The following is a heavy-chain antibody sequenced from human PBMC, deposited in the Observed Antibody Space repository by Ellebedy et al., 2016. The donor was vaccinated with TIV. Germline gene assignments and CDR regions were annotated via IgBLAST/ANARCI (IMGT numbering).Heavy chain of an antibody. V-gene: IGHV3-23*01. CDR2: ISHSGSGT. Sequence: GGSLRLXXAVSGFTFSDYDMSWVRQCPGKGLEWVSVISHSGSGTFYTDSVKGRFTISRDNAKNTLYLQMNSLRAEDTAVYYCARDRGGAFDIWGQGTMVTVSS. CDR3: ARDRGGAFDI. D-gene: IGHD3-16*01. J-gene: IGHJ3*02. CDR1: GFTFSDYD.